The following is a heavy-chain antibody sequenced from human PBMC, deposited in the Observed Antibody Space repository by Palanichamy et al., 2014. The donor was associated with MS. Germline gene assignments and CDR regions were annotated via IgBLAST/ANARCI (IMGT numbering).Heavy chain of an antibody. Sequence: QVQLVQSGADVKKPGASVKISCKASGYTFTSYYMHWVRQAPGQGLEWTGIINPSGGTTTYPQKFQGRITMTRETSTNTVYMELSGLESEDTAVYYCARNSITVGRGVAPTKLSYYYYGMDVWGQGTTVTVSS. CDR1: GYTFTSYY. D-gene: IGHD3-10*01. CDR3: ARNSITVGRGVAPTKLSYYYYGMDV. V-gene: IGHV1-46*01. J-gene: IGHJ6*02. CDR2: INPSGGTT.